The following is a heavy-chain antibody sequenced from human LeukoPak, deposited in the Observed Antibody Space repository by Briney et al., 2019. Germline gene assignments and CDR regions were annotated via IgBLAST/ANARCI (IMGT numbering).Heavy chain of an antibody. Sequence: GGSLRLSCAASGFTFDDYAMHWVRQAPGKGLEWVSGISWNSGSIGYADSVKGRFTISRDNAKNSLYPQMNSLRAEDTALYYCAKGRDKYQLLSKNWFDPWGQGTLVTVSS. CDR1: GFTFDDYA. J-gene: IGHJ5*02. CDR2: ISWNSGSI. V-gene: IGHV3-9*01. CDR3: AKGRDKYQLLSKNWFDP. D-gene: IGHD2-2*01.